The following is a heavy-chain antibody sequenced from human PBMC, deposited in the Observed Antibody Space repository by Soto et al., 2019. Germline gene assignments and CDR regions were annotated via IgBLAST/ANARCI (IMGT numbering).Heavy chain of an antibody. D-gene: IGHD5-12*01. CDR1: GGSISSYY. CDR3: SRKGRWLPSAPDY. Sequence: PSETLSLTCTVSGGSISSYYWSWIRQPPGKGLEWIGYIYYSGSTNYNPSLKSRVTISVDTSKNQFSLKLSSVTAADTAVYYCSRKGRWLPSAPDYWGQGPLVTVSS. CDR2: IYYSGST. V-gene: IGHV4-59*01. J-gene: IGHJ4*02.